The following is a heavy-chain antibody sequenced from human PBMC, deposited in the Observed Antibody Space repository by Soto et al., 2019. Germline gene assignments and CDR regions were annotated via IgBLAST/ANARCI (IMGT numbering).Heavy chain of an antibody. CDR2: IIPILGIA. D-gene: IGHD5-12*01. CDR1: GGTFSSYT. V-gene: IGHV1-69*08. J-gene: IGHJ6*02. CDR3: ARDPNGYDSYYYYYGMDV. Sequence: QVQLVQSGAEVKKPGSSVKVSCKASGGTFSSYTISWVRQAPGQGLEWMGRIIPILGIANYAQKLQGRVTITADKSSSTAYMELRSLISEETAVYYCARDPNGYDSYYYYYGMDVWGQGTTVTVSS.